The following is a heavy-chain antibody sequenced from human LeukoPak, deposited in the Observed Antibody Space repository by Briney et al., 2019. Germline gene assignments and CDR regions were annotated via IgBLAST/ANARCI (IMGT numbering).Heavy chain of an antibody. CDR1: GFTFSNYW. V-gene: IGHV3-7*01. D-gene: IGHD6-6*01. J-gene: IGHJ4*02. CDR3: AIVYRSSSGYCFDY. CDR2: IKQDGSEK. Sequence: GGSLRLSCAASGFTFSNYWMSWVRQGPGKGLEWVANIKQDGSEKYYVDSVKGRFTISRDNAENSLFLQMNSLRAEDTAVYYCAIVYRSSSGYCFDYWAQGTLVTVSS.